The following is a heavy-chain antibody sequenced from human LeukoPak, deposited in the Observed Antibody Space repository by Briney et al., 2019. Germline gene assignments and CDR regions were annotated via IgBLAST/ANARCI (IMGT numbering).Heavy chain of an antibody. D-gene: IGHD1-14*01. Sequence: SETLSLTCTVSLDSTTSNFWSWVRQPPGKGLEWIGEIHRSGSPNYNPSLQSRVTISIDRSRNQIALELSFVTAADTAVYYCAREILGGFNPGAYWGQGTLVTVSS. J-gene: IGHJ4*02. CDR1: LDSTTSNF. V-gene: IGHV4-4*02. CDR3: AREILGGFNPGAY. CDR2: IHRSGSP.